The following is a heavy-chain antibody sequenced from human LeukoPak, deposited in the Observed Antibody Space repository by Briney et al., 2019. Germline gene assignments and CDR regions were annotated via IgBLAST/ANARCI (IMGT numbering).Heavy chain of an antibody. CDR1: GGSISSGDYY. CDR3: ARAPSGGEQQLASYYVDY. J-gene: IGHJ4*02. V-gene: IGHV4-30-4*01. D-gene: IGHD6-13*01. CDR2: IYYSGST. Sequence: PQTLSLTCTVSGGSISSGDYYWSWIRQPPGKGLEWIGYIYYSGSTYYNPSLKSRVTISVDTSKNQFSLKLSSVTAADTAVYYCARAPSGGEQQLASYYVDYWGQGTLVTVSS.